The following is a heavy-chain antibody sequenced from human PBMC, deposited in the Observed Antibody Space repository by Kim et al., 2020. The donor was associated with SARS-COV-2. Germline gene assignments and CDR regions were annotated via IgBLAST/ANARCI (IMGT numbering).Heavy chain of an antibody. CDR3: ARDGNDLHSRCLFDY. V-gene: IGHV3-21*01. CDR1: GFTFSSYS. Sequence: GGSLRLSCAASGFTFSSYSMNWVRQAPGKGLEWVSSISSSGSYIYYADSVKGRFTISRDNAKNSLYLQMNSLRAEDTAVYYCARDGNDLHSRCLFDYWGQGTQVTVSS. CDR2: ISSSGSYI. D-gene: IGHD6-13*01. J-gene: IGHJ4*02.